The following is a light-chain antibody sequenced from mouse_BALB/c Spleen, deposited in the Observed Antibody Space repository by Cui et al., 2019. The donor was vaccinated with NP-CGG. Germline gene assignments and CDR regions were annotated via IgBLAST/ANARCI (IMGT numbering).Light chain of an antibody. Sequence: QAVVTQESALTKSPGETVTLTCRPSTGAVTTSNYANWVQEKPDHLFTGLIGGTNNRPPGVPARFSGSLIGDKAALTITGAQIEDEAIYFCALWYSNHWVFGGGTKLTVL. CDR3: ALWYSNHWV. CDR2: GTN. V-gene: IGLV1*01. J-gene: IGLJ1*01. CDR1: TGAVTTSNY.